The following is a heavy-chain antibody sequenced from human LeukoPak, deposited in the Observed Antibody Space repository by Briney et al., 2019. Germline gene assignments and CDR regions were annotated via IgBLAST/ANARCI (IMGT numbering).Heavy chain of an antibody. CDR1: GFTFSIYE. CDR3: ARGMIRY. Sequence: GGSLRLFCAPSGFTFSIYEMNWARQAPGTGLGWVSYIGSSGSTIYYTDSVKGRFTMSRDNDKNSLYLEMNSLRAEDTAVYYCARGMIRYWGKGAMVTV. CDR2: IGSSGSTI. J-gene: IGHJ6*03. D-gene: IGHD3-10*01. V-gene: IGHV3-48*03.